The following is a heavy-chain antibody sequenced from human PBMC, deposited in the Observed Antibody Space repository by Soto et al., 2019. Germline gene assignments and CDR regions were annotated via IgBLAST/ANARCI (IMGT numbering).Heavy chain of an antibody. CDR1: GGTFTSYA. V-gene: IGHV1-69*13. CDR2: IIPIYGTA. J-gene: IGHJ4*02. Sequence: ASLKVSCKAPGGTFTSYAISWVRQAPGQGLEWMGGIIPIYGTANYAQKLKGRVTITADESTSTAYMELSSLRSEDTAVYYCARDVSSNWPLGYWGQGTLVTVSS. CDR3: ARDVSSNWPLGY. D-gene: IGHD6-13*01.